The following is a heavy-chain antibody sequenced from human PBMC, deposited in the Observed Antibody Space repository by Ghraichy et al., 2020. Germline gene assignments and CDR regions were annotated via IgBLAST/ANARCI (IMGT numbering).Heavy chain of an antibody. Sequence: GGSLRLSCAASGFTFSSYSMNWVRQAPGKGLEWVSSISSSSSYIYYADSVKGRFTISRDNAKNSLYLQMNSLRAEDTAVYYCAREGGYFDWLSLADDAFDIWGQGKMVTVSS. D-gene: IGHD3-9*01. J-gene: IGHJ3*02. CDR3: AREGGYFDWLSLADDAFDI. V-gene: IGHV3-21*01. CDR2: ISSSSSYI. CDR1: GFTFSSYS.